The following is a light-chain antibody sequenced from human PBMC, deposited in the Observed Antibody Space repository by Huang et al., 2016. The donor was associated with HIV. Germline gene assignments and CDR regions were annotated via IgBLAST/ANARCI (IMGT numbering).Light chain of an antibody. CDR1: QSTASN. CDR3: QQGDNTPYT. CDR2: DAS. Sequence: DIQMTQSPSSLSASVGDRVTITCRASQSTASNLHWYQQRPGKAPKLLIYDASSLQRGVPARFSGSGSGTDFTLTISSVQPEDFATYYCQQGDNTPYTFGQGTKLEIK. J-gene: IGKJ2*01. V-gene: IGKV1-39*01.